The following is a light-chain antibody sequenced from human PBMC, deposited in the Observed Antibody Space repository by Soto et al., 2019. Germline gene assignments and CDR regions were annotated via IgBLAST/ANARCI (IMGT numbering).Light chain of an antibody. CDR1: QSIGKH. CDR3: QQGYTSSIT. J-gene: IGKJ5*01. V-gene: IGKV1-39*01. CDR2: YVS. Sequence: DIQMTQSPSSLSASVEDRVIITCRASQSIGKHLNWYQQKPGKAPKFLIYYVSNLQSGVPSRFSGSGSGTDFTLTIDSLQPEDFATYYCQQGYTSSITFGQGTRLEIK.